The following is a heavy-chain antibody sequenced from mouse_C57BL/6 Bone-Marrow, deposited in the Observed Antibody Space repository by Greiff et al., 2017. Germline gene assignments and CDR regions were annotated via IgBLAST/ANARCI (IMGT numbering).Heavy chain of an antibody. Sequence: EVMLVESGGGLVKPGGSLKLSCAASGFTFSDYGMHWVRQAPEKGLEWVAYISSGSSTIYYADTVKGRFTISRDNAKNTLFLQMTSLRSEDTAMYYCARAYCPFAYWGQGTLVTVSA. D-gene: IGHD6-5*01. J-gene: IGHJ3*01. CDR1: GFTFSDYG. CDR2: ISSGSSTI. CDR3: ARAYCPFAY. V-gene: IGHV5-17*01.